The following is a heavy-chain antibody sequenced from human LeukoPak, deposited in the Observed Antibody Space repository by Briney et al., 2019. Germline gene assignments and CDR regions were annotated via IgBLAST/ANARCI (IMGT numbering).Heavy chain of an antibody. D-gene: IGHD3-10*01. CDR2: IWSDGSNK. CDR1: GFTFSSYG. CDR3: AKDPNYGSGSYYGY. J-gene: IGHJ4*02. Sequence: GGSLRLSCAASGFTFSSYGMHWVRQAPGKGLEWVAVIWSDGSNKYYADSVKGRFTISRDNSKNTLYLQMNSLRAEDTAVYYCAKDPNYGSGSYYGYWGQGTLVTVSS. V-gene: IGHV3-33*06.